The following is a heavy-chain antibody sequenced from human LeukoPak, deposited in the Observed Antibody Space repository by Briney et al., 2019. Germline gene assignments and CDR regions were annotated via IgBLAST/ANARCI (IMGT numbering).Heavy chain of an antibody. CDR2: IYWDDDK. J-gene: IGHJ5*02. CDR1: GFSLSTSGVG. CDR3: ARTPIAAAGRGTENWFDP. V-gene: IGHV2-5*02. D-gene: IGHD6-13*01. Sequence: SGPTLVNPTQTLTLTCTFSGFSLSTSGVGVGWIRQPPGKALEWLALIYWDDDKRYSPSLKSRLTITKDTSKNQVVLTMTNMDPVDTATYYCARTPIAAAGRGTENWFDPWGQGTLVTVSS.